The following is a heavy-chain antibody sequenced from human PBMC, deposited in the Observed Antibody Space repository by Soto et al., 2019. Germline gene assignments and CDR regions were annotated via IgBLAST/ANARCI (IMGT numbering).Heavy chain of an antibody. Sequence: DVQLVESGGNLVQPGRSLRLSCAASGFTFDDYAMHWVRQAPGKGLEWVSGLSWNSGSIGYADSVKGRFTISRDNSKNSLYLQMDSLRVEDTALYYCAKGARYCGNGVCYTYFDYWGQGTLVTVSS. CDR2: LSWNSGSI. CDR1: GFTFDDYA. CDR3: AKGARYCGNGVCYTYFDY. D-gene: IGHD2-8*01. V-gene: IGHV3-9*01. J-gene: IGHJ4*02.